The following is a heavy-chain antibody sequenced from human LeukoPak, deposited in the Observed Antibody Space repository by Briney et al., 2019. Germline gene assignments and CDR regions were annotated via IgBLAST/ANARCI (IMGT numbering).Heavy chain of an antibody. V-gene: IGHV4-39*01. D-gene: IGHD5-12*01. CDR3: ARRVDIVATTYFDY. Sequence: PSDTLSLTCTVSGGSISSSSYYWGWIREPPGKGLEWIGSIYYSGSTYYNPSLKSRVTISVDTSKNQFSLKLSSVTAADTAVYYCARRVDIVATTYFDYWGQGTLVTVSS. CDR2: IYYSGST. CDR1: GGSISSSSYY. J-gene: IGHJ4*02.